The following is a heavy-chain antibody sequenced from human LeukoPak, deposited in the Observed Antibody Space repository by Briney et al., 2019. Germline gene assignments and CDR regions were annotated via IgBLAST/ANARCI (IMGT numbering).Heavy chain of an antibody. Sequence: SETLSLTCTVSGGSISNYYWSWIRQPPGKGLEWIGYIYYSGSTNYNPSLKSRVTISVDTSKNQFSLKLSSVTAADTAVYYCARDRRGATDYWGQGTLVTVSS. J-gene: IGHJ4*02. CDR3: ARDRRGATDY. V-gene: IGHV4-59*01. CDR1: GGSISNYY. CDR2: IYYSGST. D-gene: IGHD5-12*01.